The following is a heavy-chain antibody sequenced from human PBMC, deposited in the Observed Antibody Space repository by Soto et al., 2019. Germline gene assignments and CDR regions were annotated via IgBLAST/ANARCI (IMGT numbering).Heavy chain of an antibody. D-gene: IGHD1-1*01. J-gene: IGHJ5*02. CDR1: GYSFTTYG. Sequence: QVQLVQSGAEVKKPGASVKVSCKASGYSFTTYGISWVRQAPGQGLEWMGWISGYNGNTNSAQKLQGRVTLTTDTSTSTAYMELRSQRPDATAVYYCARAQLDLEGRTRVWFDAWGQGTLVTVSS. CDR3: ARAQLDLEGRTRVWFDA. V-gene: IGHV1-18*01. CDR2: ISGYNGNT.